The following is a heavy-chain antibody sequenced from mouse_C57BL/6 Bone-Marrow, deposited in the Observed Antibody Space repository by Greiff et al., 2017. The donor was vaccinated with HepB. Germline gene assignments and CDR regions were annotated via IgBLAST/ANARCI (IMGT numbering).Heavy chain of an antibody. V-gene: IGHV1-54*01. Sequence: QVQLQQSGAELVRPGTSVKVSCKASGYAFTNYLIEWVKQRPGQGLEWIGVINPGSGGTNYNEKFKGKATLTADKSSSTAYMQLSSLTSEDSAVYCCAREGITTVVEVWYFDGWGTGTTVTVSS. D-gene: IGHD1-1*01. CDR2: INPGSGGT. CDR1: GYAFTNYL. CDR3: AREGITTVVEVWYFDG. J-gene: IGHJ1*03.